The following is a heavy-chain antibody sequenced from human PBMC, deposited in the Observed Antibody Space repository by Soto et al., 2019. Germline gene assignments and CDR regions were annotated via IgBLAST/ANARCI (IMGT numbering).Heavy chain of an antibody. Sequence: QVQLVESGGGVVQPGRSLRLSCAASGFTFSSYGMHWVRQAPGKGLEWVAVISYDGSNKYYADSVKGRFTISRDNSKNTXYXXMNSLRAEDTAVYYCAKDPGYSYGYGLDYYYGSDVWGQGTTVTVSS. CDR1: GFTFSSYG. J-gene: IGHJ6*02. CDR2: ISYDGSNK. V-gene: IGHV3-30*18. D-gene: IGHD5-18*01. CDR3: AKDPGYSYGYGLDYYYGSDV.